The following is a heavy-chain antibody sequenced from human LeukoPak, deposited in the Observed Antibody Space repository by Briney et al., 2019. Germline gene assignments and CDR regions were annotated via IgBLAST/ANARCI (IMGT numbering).Heavy chain of an antibody. CDR3: ARAVYYYDSSGGLDY. J-gene: IGHJ4*02. Sequence: SETLSLTCAVSGGSISSSNWWSWVRQPPGKGLEWIGEIYHSGSTNYNPSLKSRVTISVDKSKNQFSLKLSSVTAADTAVYYCARAVYYYDSSGGLDYWGQGTLVTVSS. D-gene: IGHD3-22*01. V-gene: IGHV4-4*02. CDR1: GGSISSSNW. CDR2: IYHSGST.